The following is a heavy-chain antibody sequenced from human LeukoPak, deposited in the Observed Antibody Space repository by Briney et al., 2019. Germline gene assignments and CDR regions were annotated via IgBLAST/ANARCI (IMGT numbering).Heavy chain of an antibody. CDR3: ARDLYDSSGYDDAFDI. J-gene: IGHJ3*02. CDR1: GYTFTSNY. CDR2: IIPIFGTA. Sequence: GASVKVSCKAFGYTFTSNYMHWVRQAPGQGLEWMGGIIPIFGTANYAQKFQGRVTITADKSTSTAYMELSSLRSEDTAVYYCARDLYDSSGYDDAFDIWGQGTMVTVSS. D-gene: IGHD3-22*01. V-gene: IGHV1-69*06.